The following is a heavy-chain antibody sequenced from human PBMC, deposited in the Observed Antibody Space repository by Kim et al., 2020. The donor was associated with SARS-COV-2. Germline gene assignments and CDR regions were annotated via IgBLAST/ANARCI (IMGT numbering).Heavy chain of an antibody. CDR2: ISYDGSNK. V-gene: IGHV3-33*05. CDR3: ARDRVQWGTYYYYYGMDV. J-gene: IGHJ6*02. D-gene: IGHD1-1*01. CDR1: GFTFSSYG. Sequence: GGSLRLSCAASGFTFSSYGMQWVRQAPGKGLEWVAVISYDGSNKYYADSVKGRFTISRDNSKNTLYLQMNSLRAEDTAVYYCARDRVQWGTYYYYYGMDVWGQGTTVTVSS.